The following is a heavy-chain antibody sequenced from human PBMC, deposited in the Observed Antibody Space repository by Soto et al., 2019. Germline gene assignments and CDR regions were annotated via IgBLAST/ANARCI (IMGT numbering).Heavy chain of an antibody. D-gene: IGHD5-12*01. Sequence: PSETLSLTCTVSGGSISSSAFSWGWIRQPPGKGLEWIGSIYYSGITYYNPSLKSRVIMSVDTSKNQFSLRLSSVTAADSAVYYWARRYDTRGTYSFDSWGQGTRVTVSS. CDR1: GGSISSSAFS. V-gene: IGHV4-39*01. J-gene: IGHJ4*02. CDR2: IYYSGIT. CDR3: ARRYDTRGTYSFDS.